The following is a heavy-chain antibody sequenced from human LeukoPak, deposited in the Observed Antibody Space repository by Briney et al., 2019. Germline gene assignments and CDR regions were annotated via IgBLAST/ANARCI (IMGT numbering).Heavy chain of an antibody. CDR1: GGSFSGYY. Sequence: PSETLSLTCAVYGGSFSGYYWSWIRQPPGKGLEWIGEINHSGSTNYNPSLKSRVTISVDTSKNQFSLKLSSVTAADTAVYYCARASNMVRGVIRHYYYYMDVWGKGTTVTISS. J-gene: IGHJ6*03. CDR3: ARASNMVRGVIRHYYYYMDV. V-gene: IGHV4-34*01. D-gene: IGHD3-10*01. CDR2: INHSGST.